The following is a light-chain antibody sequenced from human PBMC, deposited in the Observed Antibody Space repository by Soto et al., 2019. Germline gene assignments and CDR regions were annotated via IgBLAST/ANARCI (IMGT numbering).Light chain of an antibody. V-gene: IGKV3-15*01. Sequence: EVVMTQSPATLSVSPGERVTLSCSASQSVRSNLAWYQQKPGQSPRLLIYGASTRATGIPARFSGSGSGTEFTLTISSLQSEDFAVYYCQQRSDWPPGATFGQGTRLEIK. CDR1: QSVRSN. CDR3: QQRSDWPPGAT. CDR2: GAS. J-gene: IGKJ5*01.